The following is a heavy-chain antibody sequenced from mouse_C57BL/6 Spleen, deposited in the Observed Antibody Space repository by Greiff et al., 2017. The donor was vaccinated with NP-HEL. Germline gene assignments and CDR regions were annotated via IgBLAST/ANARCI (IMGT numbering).Heavy chain of an antibody. J-gene: IGHJ2*01. Sequence: QVQLQQSGAELVRPGTSVTMSCKASGYTFTNYWIGWAKQRPGHGLEWIGDIYPGGGYTNYNEKFKGKATLTADKSSSTAYMQFSSLTSEDSAIYDGARIGRSSGHWRGDDWGQGTTLTVSS. V-gene: IGHV1-63*01. CDR3: ARIGRSSGHWRGDD. CDR1: GYTFTNYW. CDR2: IYPGGGYT. D-gene: IGHD3-2*02.